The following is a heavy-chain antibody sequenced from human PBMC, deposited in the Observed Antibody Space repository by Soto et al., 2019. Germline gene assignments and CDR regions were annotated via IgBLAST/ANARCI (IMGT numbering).Heavy chain of an antibody. CDR2: IYSDGTT. CDR3: ARKQKYSSGPDY. Sequence: PGGSLRLSCAASGFTFSSYGMHWVRQAPGKGLEWVSIIYSDGTTYYADSVKGRFTISRDSSKNTVYLQMNSLRAEDTAVYYCARKQKYSSGPDYWGQGT. V-gene: IGHV3-NL1*01. CDR1: GFTFSSYG. J-gene: IGHJ4*02. D-gene: IGHD6-19*01.